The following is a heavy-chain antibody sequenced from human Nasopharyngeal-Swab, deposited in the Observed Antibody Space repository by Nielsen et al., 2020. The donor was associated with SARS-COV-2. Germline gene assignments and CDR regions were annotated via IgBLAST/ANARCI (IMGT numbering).Heavy chain of an antibody. Sequence: GGSLRLSCAASGFTFSSYGMHWVRQAPGKGLEWVAVISYDGSNKYYADSVKGRFTISRDNPKNTLYLQMNSLRAEDTAVYYCAKGPYYYYYMDVWGKGTTVTVSS. CDR3: AKGPYYYYYMDV. J-gene: IGHJ6*03. V-gene: IGHV3-30*18. CDR1: GFTFSSYG. CDR2: ISYDGSNK.